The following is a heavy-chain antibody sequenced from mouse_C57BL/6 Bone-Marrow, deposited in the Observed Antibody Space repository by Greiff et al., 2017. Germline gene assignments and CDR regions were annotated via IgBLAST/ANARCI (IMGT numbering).Heavy chain of an antibody. CDR1: GYTFTDYY. Sequence: VQLQQSGPELVKPGASVKISCKASGYTFTDYYMNWVKQSHGKSLEWIGDINPNNGGTSYNQKFKGKATLTVDKSSSTAYMELRSLTSEDSAVYYCARRRGLITTGFDYWGQGTTLTVSS. CDR2: INPNNGGT. D-gene: IGHD1-1*01. J-gene: IGHJ2*01. V-gene: IGHV1-26*01. CDR3: ARRRGLITTGFDY.